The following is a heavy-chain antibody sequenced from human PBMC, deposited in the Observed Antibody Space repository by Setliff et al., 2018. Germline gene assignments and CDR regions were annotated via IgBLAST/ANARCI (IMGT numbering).Heavy chain of an antibody. CDR2: INHSGST. CDR3: ARETTMTYYFYYMDV. V-gene: IGHV4-34*01. D-gene: IGHD4-17*01. CDR1: GFTFSTYA. J-gene: IGHJ6*03. Sequence: GSLRLSCAASGFTFSTYAMSWVRQAPGKGLEWIGEINHSGSTNYNPSLKTRVTISVDTSKNQFSLTLSSVTAADTAVYYCARETTMTYYFYYMDVWGKGTTVTVSS.